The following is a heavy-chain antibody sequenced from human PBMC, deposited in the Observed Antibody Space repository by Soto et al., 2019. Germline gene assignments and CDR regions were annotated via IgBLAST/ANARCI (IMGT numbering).Heavy chain of an antibody. Sequence: TLSLTCAVSGGSISSSNWWSWVRQPPGKGLEWIGEIYHSGSTNYNPSLKSRATISVDKSKNQFFLKLSSVTAADTAVYYCATMPEIVAATHFDSRAQRTPVPVSS. J-gene: IGHJ4*01. CDR3: ATMPEIVAATHFDS. CDR2: IYHSGST. V-gene: IGHV4-4*02. CDR1: GGSISSSNW. D-gene: IGHD1-26*01.